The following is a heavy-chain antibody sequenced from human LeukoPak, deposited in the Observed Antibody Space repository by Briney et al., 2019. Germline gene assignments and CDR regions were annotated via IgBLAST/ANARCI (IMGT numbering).Heavy chain of an antibody. J-gene: IGHJ4*02. Sequence: GGSLRLSCAASGFTFTSYDMNWVRQAPGKGLEWVSVIYSGGSTYYADSVKGRFTISRDNSKNTLYLQMNSLRAEDTAVYYCARPTAGMATPLDYWGQGTLVTVSS. CDR3: ARPTAGMATPLDY. D-gene: IGHD5-24*01. CDR2: IYSGGST. CDR1: GFTFTSYD. V-gene: IGHV3-66*04.